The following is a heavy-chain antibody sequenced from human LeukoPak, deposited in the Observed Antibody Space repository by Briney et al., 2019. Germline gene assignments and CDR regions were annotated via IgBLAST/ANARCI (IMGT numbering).Heavy chain of an antibody. Sequence: GGSLRLSCVASGFTFSSYGMHWVRQAPGKGLEWVAVIWYDGSNKYYADSVKGRFTISRDNSKNTLYLQMNSLRAEDTAVYYCARDLSHVATAADYWGQGTLVTVSP. CDR1: GFTFSSYG. CDR2: IWYDGSNK. CDR3: ARDLSHVATAADY. D-gene: IGHD5-18*01. J-gene: IGHJ4*02. V-gene: IGHV3-33*01.